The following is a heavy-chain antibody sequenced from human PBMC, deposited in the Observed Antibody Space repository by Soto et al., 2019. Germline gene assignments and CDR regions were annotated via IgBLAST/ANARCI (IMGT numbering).Heavy chain of an antibody. Sequence: ASVKVSCKASGXXXXXXXXNWVRQATGQGPEYMGWMNPNSGKIGYVQKFQGRVTMTSNTSISTAYMELSSLRFEDTAVYYCARSHGVYWGQGILVTVSS. CDR2: MNPNSGKI. J-gene: IGHJ4*02. CDR3: ARSHGVY. D-gene: IGHD4-17*01. V-gene: IGHV1-8*01. CDR1: GXXXXXXX.